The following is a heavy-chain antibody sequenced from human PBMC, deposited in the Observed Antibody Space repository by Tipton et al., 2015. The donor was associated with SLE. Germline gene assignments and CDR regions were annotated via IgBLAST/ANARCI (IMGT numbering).Heavy chain of an antibody. CDR2: IHSSGTT. CDR1: GGAVIHNY. D-gene: IGHD4-17*01. J-gene: IGHJ6*03. Sequence: TLSLTCSVSGGAVIHNYWSWIRQPPGKGLEWIGYIHSSGTTKYNSSLRSRVTISVDTSKNQFSLKLSSVTAADTAVYYCEGAATGTNYYMDVWGKGTTVTVSS. CDR3: EGAATGTNYYMDV. V-gene: IGHV4-4*09.